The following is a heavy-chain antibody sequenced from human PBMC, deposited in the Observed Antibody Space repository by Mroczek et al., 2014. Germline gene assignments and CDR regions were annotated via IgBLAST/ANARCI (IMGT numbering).Heavy chain of an antibody. CDR2: INHSGST. CDR1: GGSFSGYY. CDR3: AREGSYGSGSYYRY. D-gene: IGHD3-10*01. J-gene: IGHJ4*02. V-gene: IGHV4-34*01. Sequence: QVQLQQWGAGLLKPSETLSLTCAVYGGSFSGYYWSWIRQPPGKGLEWIGEINHSGSTNYNPSLKSRVTISVDTSKNQFSLKLSSVTAADTAVYYCAREGSYGSGSYYRYWGQGTLVTVSS.